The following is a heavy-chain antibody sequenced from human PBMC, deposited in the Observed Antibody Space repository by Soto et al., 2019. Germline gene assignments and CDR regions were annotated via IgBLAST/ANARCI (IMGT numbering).Heavy chain of an antibody. CDR3: ARPHGSGWRFNALDC. CDR1: GGTFGRNA. Sequence: QVVLVQSGAEVKNPESSVKVSCKASGGTFGRNAINWVRQAPGQGFEWMGGIIPMFDTANHAQKFRDRIMITGDESTDTAFLELKDLRSEDAAISYCARPHGSGWRFNALDCWGQGTKVTVSS. CDR2: IIPMFDTA. D-gene: IGHD6-19*01. J-gene: IGHJ3*01. V-gene: IGHV1-69*01.